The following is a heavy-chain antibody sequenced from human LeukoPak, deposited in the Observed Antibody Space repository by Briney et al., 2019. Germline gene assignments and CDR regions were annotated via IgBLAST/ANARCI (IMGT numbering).Heavy chain of an antibody. CDR2: ISSSGSTI. V-gene: IGHV3-11*04. Sequence: PGGSLRLSCAASGFTFSDYYMSWIRQAPGKGLEWVSYISSSGSTIYYADSAKGRFTISRDNAKNSLYLQMNSLRADDTAVYYCARETYCSGGSCYKGNAFDIWGQGTMVTVSS. CDR1: GFTFSDYY. CDR3: ARETYCSGGSCYKGNAFDI. J-gene: IGHJ3*02. D-gene: IGHD2-15*01.